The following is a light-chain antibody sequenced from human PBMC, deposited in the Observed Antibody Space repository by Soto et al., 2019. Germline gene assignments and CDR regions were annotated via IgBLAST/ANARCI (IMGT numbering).Light chain of an antibody. J-gene: IGKJ1*01. CDR2: GAS. CDR3: QQYGSSPPTWT. V-gene: IGKV3-20*01. CDR1: QSVSSSY. Sequence: DSVLTQSTRPLSLSPGERATLSCRPSQSVSSSYLAWYQQKPGQAPRLLIYGASSRATGIPDRVSGSGSGTDFTLTISRLEPEDFAVYYCQQYGSSPPTWTFGQGTKVDIK.